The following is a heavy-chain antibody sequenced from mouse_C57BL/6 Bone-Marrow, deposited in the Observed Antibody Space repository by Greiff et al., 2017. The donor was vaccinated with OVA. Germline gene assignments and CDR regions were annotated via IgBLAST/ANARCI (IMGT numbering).Heavy chain of an antibody. V-gene: IGHV1-81*01. J-gene: IGHJ1*03. CDR3: ARRGLWLRRAPYFDV. Sequence: VQLQESGAELARPGASVKLSCKASGYTFTSYGISWVKQRTGQGLEWIGEIYPRSGNTYYNEKFKGKATLTADKSSSTAYMELRSLTSEDSAVYFCARRGLWLRRAPYFDVWGTGTTVTVSS. CDR1: GYTFTSYG. CDR2: IYPRSGNT. D-gene: IGHD2-2*01.